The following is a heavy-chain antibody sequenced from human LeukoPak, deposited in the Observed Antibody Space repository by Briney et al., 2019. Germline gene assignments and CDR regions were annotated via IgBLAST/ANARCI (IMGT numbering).Heavy chain of an antibody. CDR1: GFTFSSYA. Sequence: PGGSLRLSCAASGFTFSSYAMSWVRQAPGKGLEWVSSISSSSSYIYYADSVKGRFTISRDNAKNSLYLQMNSLRAEDTAVYYCARDRNDFWSGYYTHLFDYWGQGTLVTVSS. CDR2: ISSSSSYI. V-gene: IGHV3-21*01. J-gene: IGHJ4*02. D-gene: IGHD3-3*01. CDR3: ARDRNDFWSGYYTHLFDY.